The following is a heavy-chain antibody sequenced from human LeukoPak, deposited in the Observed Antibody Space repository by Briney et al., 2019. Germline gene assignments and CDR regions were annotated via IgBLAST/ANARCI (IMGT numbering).Heavy chain of an antibody. CDR3: ARDSYGCSGYAFDI. V-gene: IGHV3-53*01. D-gene: IGHD2-15*01. CDR2: IYGAGST. Sequence: GGSLRLSCAASGFTVSNYYMSWVRQAPGKGLEWVSVIYGAGSTYYADSVKGRFTISRDNSKNTLYLQMNSLRAEDTAMYYCARDSYGCSGYAFDIWGQGTMVTVSS. CDR1: GFTVSNYY. J-gene: IGHJ3*02.